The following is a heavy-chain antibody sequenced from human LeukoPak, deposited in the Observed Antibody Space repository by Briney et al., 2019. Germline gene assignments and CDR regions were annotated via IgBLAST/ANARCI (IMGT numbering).Heavy chain of an antibody. CDR2: ISWNSGSI. V-gene: IGHV3-9*01. Sequence: PGGSLRLSCAASGFTVSSNYMSWVRQAPGKGLEWVSGISWNSGSIGYADSVKGRFTISRDNAKNSLYLQMNSLRAEDTALYYCAKVLLSPHEAFDIWGQGTMVTVSS. D-gene: IGHD2-21*02. CDR3: AKVLLSPHEAFDI. J-gene: IGHJ3*02. CDR1: GFTVSSNY.